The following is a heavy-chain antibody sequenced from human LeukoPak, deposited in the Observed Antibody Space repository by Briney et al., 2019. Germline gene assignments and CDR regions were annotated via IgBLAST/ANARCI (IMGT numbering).Heavy chain of an antibody. CDR2: IYHSGST. Sequence: PSETLSLTCAVSGGSISSSNWWSWVRQPPGKGLEWIGEIYHSGSTNYNPSLKSRVSISLDTSKSQFSLNLGSVTAADTAVYYCSRDYGSGNYDSNTYMDVWGKGTTVTVSS. J-gene: IGHJ6*03. CDR1: GGSISSSNW. CDR3: SRDYGSGNYDSNTYMDV. D-gene: IGHD3-10*01. V-gene: IGHV4-4*02.